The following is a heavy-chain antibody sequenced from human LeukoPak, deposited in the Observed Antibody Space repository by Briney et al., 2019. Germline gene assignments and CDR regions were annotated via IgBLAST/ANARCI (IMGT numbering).Heavy chain of an antibody. CDR1: GFTFSSYA. CDR2: ISGSGGST. V-gene: IGHV3-23*01. Sequence: GGSLRLSCAASGFTFSSYAMSWVRQAPGKGLEWVSAISGSGGSTHYADSVKGWFTISRDNSKNTLYLQMNSLRAEDTAVYYCAKGVRVAGILRPVNWYFDLWGRGTLVTVSS. J-gene: IGHJ2*01. CDR3: AKGVRVAGILRPVNWYFDL. D-gene: IGHD6-19*01.